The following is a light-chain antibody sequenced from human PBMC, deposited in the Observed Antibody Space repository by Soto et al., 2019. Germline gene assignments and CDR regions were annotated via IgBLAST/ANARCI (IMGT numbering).Light chain of an antibody. J-gene: IGKJ4*01. CDR2: LGS. Sequence: DIVMTQSPLSLPVTPGEPASISCRSSQSLLHTNGNTYLDWYVQKPGQSPQLLIYLGSYRASGVPDRLSGSGSGTDFTLKISRVEAEDIGVYYCMQGLQTPLTFCGGTKVEIK. CDR3: MQGLQTPLT. V-gene: IGKV2-28*01. CDR1: QSLLHTNGNTY.